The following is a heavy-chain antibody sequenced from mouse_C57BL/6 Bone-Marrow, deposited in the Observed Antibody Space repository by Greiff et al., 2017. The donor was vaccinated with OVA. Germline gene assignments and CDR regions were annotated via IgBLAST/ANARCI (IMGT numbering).Heavy chain of an antibody. CDR1: GFNIKDDY. J-gene: IGHJ4*01. V-gene: IGHV14-4*01. Sequence: VHVKQSGAELVRPGASVKLSCTASGFNIKDDYMHWVKQRPEQGLEWIGWIDPENGDTEYASKFQGKATITADTSSNTAYLQLSSLTSEDTAVYYCTSYDYDEAYYAMDYWGQGTSVTVSS. CDR2: IDPENGDT. D-gene: IGHD2-4*01. CDR3: TSYDYDEAYYAMDY.